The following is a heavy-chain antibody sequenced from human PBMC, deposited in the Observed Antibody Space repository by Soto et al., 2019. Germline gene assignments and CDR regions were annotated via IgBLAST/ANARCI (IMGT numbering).Heavy chain of an antibody. CDR3: ARHSDSSSADFHY. CDR1: GGSIGSSTYY. V-gene: IGHV4-39*01. D-gene: IGHD6-6*01. J-gene: IGHJ4*02. CDR2: IYYSGRA. Sequence: QLQLQGSSPGLVKPSETLSLTCTVSGGSIGSSTYYWAWIRQPPGKGLEWIGSIYYSGRAYYSPSLKSRVTMSVDMFNNQFSLKLTSVTAADTAVYYCARHSDSSSADFHYWGQGTLVTVSS.